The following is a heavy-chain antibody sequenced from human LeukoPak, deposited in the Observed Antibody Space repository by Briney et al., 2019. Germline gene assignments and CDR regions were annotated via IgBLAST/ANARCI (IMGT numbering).Heavy chain of an antibody. CDR1: GFTFSSYA. D-gene: IGHD2-8*01. CDR3: ARFLYPWGFDY. V-gene: IGHV3-23*01. Sequence: GGSLKLSCAASGFTFSSYAMSWVRQAPGKGLEWVSGISGSGDTPYYADSVKGRFTISRDNAKNTLYLQMNSLRAEDTAVYYCARFLYPWGFDYWGQGILVIVSS. CDR2: ISGSGDTP. J-gene: IGHJ4*02.